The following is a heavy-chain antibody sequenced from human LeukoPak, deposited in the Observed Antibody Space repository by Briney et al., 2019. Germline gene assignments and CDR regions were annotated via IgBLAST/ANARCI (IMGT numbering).Heavy chain of an antibody. V-gene: IGHV3-7*01. CDR1: GFTFSRYW. CDR3: ARDLTMIVPGAFDI. D-gene: IGHD3-22*01. Sequence: PGGSLRLSCAISGFTFSRYWMTWVRQAPEKGLECVAIIKPDGSESYYGDSVKGRFTISRDNAKDSLYLQMKSLRAEDTAVYYCARDLTMIVPGAFDIWGHGTTVIVSS. CDR2: IKPDGSES. J-gene: IGHJ3*02.